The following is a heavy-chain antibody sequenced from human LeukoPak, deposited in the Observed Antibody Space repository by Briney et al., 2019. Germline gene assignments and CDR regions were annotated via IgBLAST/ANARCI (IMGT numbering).Heavy chain of an antibody. CDR3: ARRTDRSFWYLDY. CDR2: ISSSSSYI. V-gene: IGHV3-21*04. J-gene: IGHJ4*02. CDR1: GFTFSSYS. Sequence: PGGSLRLSCAASGFTFSSYSMHWVRQAPGKGLEWVSSISSSSSYIYYADSLKGRFTISRDNAKNSLYLQMNSLRAEDTAMYYCARRTDRSFWYLDYWGQGTLVTVSS.